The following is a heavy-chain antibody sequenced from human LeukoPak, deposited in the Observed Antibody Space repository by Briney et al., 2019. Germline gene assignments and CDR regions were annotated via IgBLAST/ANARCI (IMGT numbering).Heavy chain of an antibody. Sequence: PSETLSLTCTVSGYSISSGYYWGWIRQPPGKGLEWIGSIYHSGITYYNPSLKSRVTISVDTSKNQFSLKLSSVTAADTAVYYCAGGAYSSSFPLYYMDVWGKGTTVTVSS. V-gene: IGHV4-38-2*02. J-gene: IGHJ6*03. D-gene: IGHD6-6*01. CDR1: GYSISSGYY. CDR2: IYHSGIT. CDR3: AGGAYSSSFPLYYMDV.